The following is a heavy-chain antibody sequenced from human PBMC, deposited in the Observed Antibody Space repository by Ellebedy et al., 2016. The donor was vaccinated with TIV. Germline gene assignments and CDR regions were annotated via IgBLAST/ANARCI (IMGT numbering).Heavy chain of an antibody. Sequence: SETLSLXXTVSGGSISSYFWSWIRQPPEKGLEWIGHFYYTWSTNYNPSLKSRVTISGDTSKNQFSLELSSVTAADTAVYYCTSWGDYGGNRHLDYWGQGTPVTVAS. D-gene: IGHD4-23*01. CDR1: GGSISSYF. CDR3: TSWGDYGGNRHLDY. CDR2: FYYTWST. J-gene: IGHJ4*02. V-gene: IGHV4-59*01.